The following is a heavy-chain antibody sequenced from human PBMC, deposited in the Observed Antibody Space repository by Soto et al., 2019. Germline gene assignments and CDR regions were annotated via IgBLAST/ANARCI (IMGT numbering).Heavy chain of an antibody. CDR2: ISVYNGNT. J-gene: IGHJ5*02. CDR1: GYNFTSYG. CDR3: ARDRGYNWNYGWFDP. Sequence: QVQLVQSGAEVKKPGASVKVSCKASGYNFTSYGISWVRQAPGQGLEWMGWISVYNGNTNYAQKLQGRVTMTTDTSTSTVYMELRSLRSDDTDVYYCARDRGYNWNYGWFDPWGQGTLVTVSS. V-gene: IGHV1-18*01. D-gene: IGHD1-7*01.